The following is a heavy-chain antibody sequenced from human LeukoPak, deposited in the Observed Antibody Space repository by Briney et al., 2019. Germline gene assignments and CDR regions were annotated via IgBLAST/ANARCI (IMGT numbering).Heavy chain of an antibody. CDR3: ARRGKYYYGSGSSYYYYYYMDV. CDR1: GGSFSGYY. D-gene: IGHD3-10*01. Sequence: SETLSLTCAVYGGSFSGYYWSWIRQPPGKGLEWIGEINHSGSTNYNPSLKSRVTISVDTSKNQFSLKLSAVTAADTAVYYCARRGKYYYGSGSSYYYYYYMDVWGKGTTVTISS. V-gene: IGHV4-34*01. J-gene: IGHJ6*03. CDR2: INHSGST.